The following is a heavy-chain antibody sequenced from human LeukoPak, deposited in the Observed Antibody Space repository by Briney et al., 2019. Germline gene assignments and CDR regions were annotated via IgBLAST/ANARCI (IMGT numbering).Heavy chain of an antibody. J-gene: IGHJ6*02. Sequence: GGSLRLSCAASGFTFSSYSMNWVRQAPGKGLEWVSSISSSSSYIYYAGSVKGRFTISRDNAKNSLYLQMNSLRAEDTAVYYCARSGRYSYGPDYYGMDVWGQGTTVTVSS. CDR2: ISSSSSYI. V-gene: IGHV3-21*01. CDR3: ARSGRYSYGPDYYGMDV. CDR1: GFTFSSYS. D-gene: IGHD5-18*01.